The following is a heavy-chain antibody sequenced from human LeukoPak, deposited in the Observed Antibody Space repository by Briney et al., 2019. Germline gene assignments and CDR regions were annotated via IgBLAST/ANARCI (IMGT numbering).Heavy chain of an antibody. V-gene: IGHV3-11*01. J-gene: IGHJ6*02. CDR2: ICNSGSTI. CDR3: ARAPRGYDFWSGYYKNYYYYGMDV. Sequence: VGSLRLSCAASVFTFSDYYMSWIRQAPGKGLEWVSYICNSGSTIYYADSVEGRFTISRDNAKNSLYLQMNSLRAEDTDVYYCARAPRGYDFWSGYYKNYYYYGMDVWGQGAPVTVSS. D-gene: IGHD3-3*01. CDR1: VFTFSDYY.